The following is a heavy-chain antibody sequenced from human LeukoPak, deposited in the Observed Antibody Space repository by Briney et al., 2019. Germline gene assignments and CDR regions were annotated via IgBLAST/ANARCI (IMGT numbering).Heavy chain of an antibody. CDR2: IYHSGGT. D-gene: IGHD3-22*01. J-gene: IGHJ4*02. V-gene: IGHV4-4*02. CDR1: GGSISSDNW. CDR3: TRDYDSSGYYFLM. Sequence: SDTLSLTCSVSGGSISSDNWWSWVRQPPGKGLEWIGEIYHSGGTVYNPSLKSRVTISVDKSKNQVALRLGSVTAADTAVYYCTRDYDSSGYYFLMWGQGTLVTVSS.